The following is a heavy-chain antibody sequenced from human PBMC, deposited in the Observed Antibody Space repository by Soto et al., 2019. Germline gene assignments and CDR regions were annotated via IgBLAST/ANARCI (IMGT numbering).Heavy chain of an antibody. D-gene: IGHD1-1*01. V-gene: IGHV4-61*01. J-gene: IGHJ5*02. Sequence: TLSLTCTVSGGSVSSGSYYWSWIRQPPGKGLEWIGYIYYSGSTSYNPSLKSRVTISVDTSKNQFSLKLSSVTAADTAVYYCARVRNNWNGNYLNWFDPWGQGTLVTVSS. CDR3: ARVRNNWNGNYLNWFDP. CDR2: IYYSGST. CDR1: GGSVSSGSYY.